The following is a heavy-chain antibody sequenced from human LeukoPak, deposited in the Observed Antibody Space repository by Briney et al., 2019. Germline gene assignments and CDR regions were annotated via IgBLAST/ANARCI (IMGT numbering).Heavy chain of an antibody. V-gene: IGHV1-2*02. CDR3: ARIMEYYDFTPRGFDI. J-gene: IGHJ3*02. Sequence: ASVKVSCKASGYTFIGHYIHWVRQAPGQGLEWMGWMNHDSGGTNYAQKFQDRVTMNRDTSITTAYMELSRLTSDDTAIYYCARIMEYYDFTPRGFDIWGQGTMVAVSS. D-gene: IGHD3/OR15-3a*01. CDR1: GYTFIGHY. CDR2: MNHDSGGT.